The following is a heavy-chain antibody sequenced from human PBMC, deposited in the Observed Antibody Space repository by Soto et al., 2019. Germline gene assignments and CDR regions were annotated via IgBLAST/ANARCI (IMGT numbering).Heavy chain of an antibody. CDR2: ISAYNGNT. CDR3: ARDMYYDSSGYSRAFDI. CDR1: GYTFTSYG. V-gene: IGHV1-18*01. Sequence: ASVKVSCKASGYTFTSYGIGWVRQAPGQGLEWMGWISAYNGNTNYAQKLQGRVTMTTDTSTSTAYMELRSLRSDDTAVYYCARDMYYDSSGYSRAFDIWGQGTMVTVSS. D-gene: IGHD3-22*01. J-gene: IGHJ3*02.